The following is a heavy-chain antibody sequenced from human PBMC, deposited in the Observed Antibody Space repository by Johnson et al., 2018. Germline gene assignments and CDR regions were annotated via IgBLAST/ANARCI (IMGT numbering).Heavy chain of an antibody. CDR2: ISGRGGST. Sequence: VQLQESGGGLVQPGGSLRLSCAASGFTFSSYAMSWVRQAPGKGLEWVSAISGRGGSTYYADSVKGRFTISSDNSKNPLYLQMNSLRAKDTDVFYCAKAVDTAMVTSGYYYYYGMDVWGQGTTVTVSS. J-gene: IGHJ6*02. CDR3: AKAVDTAMVTSGYYYYYGMDV. CDR1: GFTFSSYA. D-gene: IGHD5-18*01. V-gene: IGHV3-23*01.